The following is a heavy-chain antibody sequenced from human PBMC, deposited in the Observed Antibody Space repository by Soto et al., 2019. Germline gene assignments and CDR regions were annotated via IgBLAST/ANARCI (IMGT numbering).Heavy chain of an antibody. V-gene: IGHV3-23*01. D-gene: IGHD3-9*01. CDR1: GFTFNNFA. CDR3: AKVRQRFLDILTGATNFDS. CDR2: ISSDGDLR. J-gene: IGHJ4*02. Sequence: EVHLLGSGGDLVKPGGSLRLSCEVSGFTFNNFAMSWVRQSPGKGLEWVSTISSDGDLRHYAESVKGRFTISRDNSKSSLFLQTNSLRAEDTALYSCAKVRQRFLDILTGATNFDSWGQGTMVTVSS.